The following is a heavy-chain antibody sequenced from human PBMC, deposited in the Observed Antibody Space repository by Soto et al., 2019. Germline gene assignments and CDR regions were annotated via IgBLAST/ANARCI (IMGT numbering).Heavy chain of an antibody. Sequence: SETLSLTCTVSGGSISSSSYYWGWIRQPPGKGLEWIGSIYYSGSTYYNPSLKSRVTISVDTSKNQFSLKLSSVTAADTAVYYCARLDYGDYDYWGQGTLVPVSS. V-gene: IGHV4-39*01. J-gene: IGHJ4*02. CDR3: ARLDYGDYDY. D-gene: IGHD4-17*01. CDR1: GGSISSSSYY. CDR2: IYYSGST.